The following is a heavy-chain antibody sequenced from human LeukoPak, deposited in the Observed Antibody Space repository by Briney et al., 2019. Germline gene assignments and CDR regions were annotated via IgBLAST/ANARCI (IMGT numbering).Heavy chain of an antibody. V-gene: IGHV3-30*02. Sequence: GGSLRLSCAASGFTFSSYGMHWVRQAPGKGLEWVAFIRYDGSNKYYADSVKGRFTISRDNSKNTLYLQMNSLRAEDTAVYYCAKPLVVVTERRDAFDIWGQGTMVTVSS. CDR3: AKPLVVVTERRDAFDI. CDR1: GFTFSSYG. D-gene: IGHD2-21*02. J-gene: IGHJ3*02. CDR2: IRYDGSNK.